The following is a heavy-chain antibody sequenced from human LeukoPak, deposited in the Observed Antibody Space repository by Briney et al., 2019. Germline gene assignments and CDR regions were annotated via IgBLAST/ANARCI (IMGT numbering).Heavy chain of an antibody. CDR1: GYTFTSYY. D-gene: IGHD3-22*01. J-gene: IGHJ5*02. CDR3: ARDRTMIVVPSNWFDP. CDR2: INPSGGST. Sequence: APVKVSCKASGYTFTSYYMHWVRQAPGQGLGWMGIINPSGGSTSYAQKFQGRVTMTRDTSTSTVYMELSSLRSEDTAVYYCARDRTMIVVPSNWFDPWGQGTLVTVSS. V-gene: IGHV1-46*01.